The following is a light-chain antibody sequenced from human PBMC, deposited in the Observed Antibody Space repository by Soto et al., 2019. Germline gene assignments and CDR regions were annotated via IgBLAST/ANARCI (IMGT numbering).Light chain of an antibody. J-gene: IGKJ5*01. V-gene: IGKV1-9*01. CDR1: QGINSY. Sequence: DVQLTQSPSFLSASVGDRVTITCRASQGINSYLAWYQHKPGKAPKLLIYAASTLQSGVPSRFSGSRSGTEFTLTISSLQIEDFATYYCQQLHIYPITFGQGTRLEI. CDR3: QQLHIYPIT. CDR2: AAS.